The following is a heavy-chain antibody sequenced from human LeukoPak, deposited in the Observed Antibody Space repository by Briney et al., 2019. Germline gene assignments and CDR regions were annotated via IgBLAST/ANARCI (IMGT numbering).Heavy chain of an antibody. CDR1: GFTFSSYA. D-gene: IGHD2-2*01. Sequence: PGGSLRLSCAASGFTFSSYAMSWVRQAPGKGLEWVSAISGSGGSTYYADSVKGRFTISRDNSKNTLYLQMNSLRAEDTAVYYCAKSLGYCSSTSCEPLPYYYYMDVWGKGTTVTVSS. CDR3: AKSLGYCSSTSCEPLPYYYYMDV. V-gene: IGHV3-23*01. J-gene: IGHJ6*03. CDR2: ISGSGGST.